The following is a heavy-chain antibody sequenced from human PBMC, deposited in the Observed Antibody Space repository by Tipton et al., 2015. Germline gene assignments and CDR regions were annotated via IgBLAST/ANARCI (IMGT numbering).Heavy chain of an antibody. Sequence: LRLSCTVSGGSVNSANYYWSWIRQPPGKGLEWIGYISYSGSTHYNPSLKSRITISLNTSKNQFSLKMSSVTAADTAVYFCARDLEHGMDVWGQGTTVTVS. CDR1: GGSVNSANYY. J-gene: IGHJ6*02. CDR3: ARDLEHGMDV. CDR2: ISYSGST. V-gene: IGHV4-61*01.